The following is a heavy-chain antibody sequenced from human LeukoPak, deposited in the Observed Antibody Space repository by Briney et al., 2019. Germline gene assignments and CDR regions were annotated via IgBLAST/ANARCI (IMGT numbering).Heavy chain of an antibody. J-gene: IGHJ6*04. D-gene: IGHD5-12*01. CDR3: ARSGYDYFYYYAMDI. CDR2: IYPGDSDT. Sequence: GESLKISCKGSGYSFSSYWIGWVRRMPGKGLEWMGIIYPGDSDTTYSPSFQGQVTISADKSISTAYLQWSSLEASDTAMYFCARSGYDYFYYYAMDIWGKGTTVTVSS. V-gene: IGHV5-51*01. CDR1: GYSFSSYW.